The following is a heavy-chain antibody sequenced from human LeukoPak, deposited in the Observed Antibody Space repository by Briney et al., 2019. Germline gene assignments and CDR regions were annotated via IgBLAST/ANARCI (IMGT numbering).Heavy chain of an antibody. CDR2: IRSKANSYAT. CDR3: TRPFGLATLNWYFDL. V-gene: IGHV3-73*01. D-gene: IGHD5-24*01. Sequence: GGSLKLSCAASGFTFSGSAMHWVRQASGKGLEWVGRIRSKANSYATAYAASVKGRFTISRDDSKNTAYLQMNSLKTEDTAVYYCTRPFGLATLNWYFDLWGRGTLVTVSS. J-gene: IGHJ2*01. CDR1: GFTFSGSA.